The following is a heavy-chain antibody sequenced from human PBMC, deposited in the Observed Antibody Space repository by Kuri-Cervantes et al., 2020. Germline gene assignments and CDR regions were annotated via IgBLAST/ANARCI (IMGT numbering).Heavy chain of an antibody. J-gene: IGHJ4*02. Sequence: GECLKMSCGASGFIFSNYAMSWVRQAPGKGLEWVSYISSSSSTIYYADSVKGRFTISRDNAKNSLYLQMNSLRDGDTAVYYCARDLGESGYWGQGTLVTVSS. CDR1: GFIFSNYA. D-gene: IGHD7-27*01. CDR3: ARDLGESGY. CDR2: ISSSSSTI. V-gene: IGHV3-48*02.